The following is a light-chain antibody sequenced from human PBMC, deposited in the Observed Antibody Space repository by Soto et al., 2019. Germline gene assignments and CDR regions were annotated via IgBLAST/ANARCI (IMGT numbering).Light chain of an antibody. V-gene: IGKV3-20*01. Sequence: EVVLTQSPDTLSLSPGERATLSCRPSQSVSSNYLAWYQQRPGQAPRLLISGASSRASGIPDRFIGSGSGTDFTLTITRLEPEDFAVYYCQQYGSSPRTFGQGTRLEIK. CDR3: QQYGSSPRT. CDR1: QSVSSNY. CDR2: GAS. J-gene: IGKJ5*01.